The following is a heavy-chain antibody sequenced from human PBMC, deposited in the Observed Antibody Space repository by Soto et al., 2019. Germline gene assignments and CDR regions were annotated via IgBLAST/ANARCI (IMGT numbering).Heavy chain of an antibody. CDR1: GFTVKISG. CDR3: ATTIAAAVGYYFNY. D-gene: IGHD6-13*01. Sequence: AWSLKLSCASCGFTVKISGMHGVRKPQGKGLEWVAVIWSDEINEHYADYVEGRFTISRDNSKNTLYLQMNSLRAEDTAVYYSATTIAAAVGYYFNYWGQGTLVTVTS. V-gene: IGHV3-33*03. J-gene: IGHJ4*02. CDR2: IWSDEINE.